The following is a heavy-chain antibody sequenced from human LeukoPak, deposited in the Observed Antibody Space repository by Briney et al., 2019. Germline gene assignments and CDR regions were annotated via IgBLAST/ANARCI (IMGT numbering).Heavy chain of an antibody. J-gene: IGHJ3*02. V-gene: IGHV1-2*02. CDR3: ARDLYDSSGYYPRAGAFDI. CDR2: INPNSGGT. Sequence: APVKVSCKASGYTFTGYYMHWVRQAPGQGLEWKGWINPNSGGTNYAQKFQGRVTMTRDTSISTAYMELSRLRSDDTAVYYCARDLYDSSGYYPRAGAFDIWGQGTMVTVSS. D-gene: IGHD3-22*01. CDR1: GYTFTGYY.